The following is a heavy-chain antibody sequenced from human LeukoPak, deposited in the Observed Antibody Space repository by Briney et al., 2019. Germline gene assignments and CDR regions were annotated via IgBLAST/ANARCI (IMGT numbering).Heavy chain of an antibody. Sequence: GGSLRLSCAASGFTFSSYGMHWVRQAPGKGLEWVSSISSSSSYIYYADSVKGRFTISRDNAKNSLYLQMNSLRAEDTAVYYCARDDIAAAGSDYWGQGTLVTVSS. CDR3: ARDDIAAAGSDY. CDR1: GFTFSSYG. D-gene: IGHD6-13*01. CDR2: ISSSSSYI. V-gene: IGHV3-21*01. J-gene: IGHJ4*02.